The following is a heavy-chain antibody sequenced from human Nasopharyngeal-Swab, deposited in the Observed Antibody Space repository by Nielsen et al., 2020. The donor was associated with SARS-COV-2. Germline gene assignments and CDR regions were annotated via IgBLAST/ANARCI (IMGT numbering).Heavy chain of an antibody. CDR1: EFTFSSYA. Sequence: GESLKISCAASEFTFSSYAMSWVRQAPGKGLEWVSSISGSGDTTYCADSVKGRFTISRDNSKNTLYLQLNSLRAEDTAVYYCAKGAVGGAVAGTQYFQHWGQGTKVTVSS. CDR3: AKGAVGGAVAGTQYFQH. V-gene: IGHV3-23*01. D-gene: IGHD6-19*01. CDR2: ISGSGDTT. J-gene: IGHJ1*01.